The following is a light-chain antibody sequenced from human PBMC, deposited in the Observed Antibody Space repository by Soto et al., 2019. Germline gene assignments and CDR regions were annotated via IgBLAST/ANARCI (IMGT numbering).Light chain of an antibody. CDR1: DSDIGAYNY. J-gene: IGLJ3*02. CDR3: ASYTTSHTRV. Sequence: QSALTQPASISGSPGQTITISCTGSDSDIGAYNYVSWYQHRPGKAPKLIIFEVNNQPSGVSHRFSGSKSANTASLTISGLKADDEADYYCASYTTSHTRVFGGGTQLTVL. V-gene: IGLV2-14*01. CDR2: EVN.